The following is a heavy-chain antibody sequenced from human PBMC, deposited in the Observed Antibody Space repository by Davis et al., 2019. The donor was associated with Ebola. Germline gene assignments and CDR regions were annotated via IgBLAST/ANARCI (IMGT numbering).Heavy chain of an antibody. V-gene: IGHV4-59*01. J-gene: IGHJ5*02. D-gene: IGHD4-17*01. CDR3: ARSWRVYGDYTNWFDP. CDR2: IYYSGST. CDR1: GGSISSYY. Sequence: SETLSLTCTVSGGSISSYYWSWIRQPPGKGLEWIGYIYYSGSTNYNPSLKSRVTISVDTSKNQFSLKLSSVTAADTAVYYCARSWRVYGDYTNWFDPWGQGTLVTVSS.